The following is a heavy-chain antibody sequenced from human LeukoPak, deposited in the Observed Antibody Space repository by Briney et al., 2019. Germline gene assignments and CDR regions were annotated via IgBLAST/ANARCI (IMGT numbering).Heavy chain of an antibody. V-gene: IGHV1-2*06. CDR3: ARGGNSSGARLRIDY. Sequence: GASVKASCEASGYTFTGYYMHWVRQAPGQGLEWMGRINPNSGGTNYAQKFQGRVTMTRDTSISTAYMELSRLRSDDTAVYYCARGGNSSGARLRIDYWGQGTLVTVSS. CDR1: GYTFTGYY. J-gene: IGHJ4*02. D-gene: IGHD3-22*01. CDR2: INPNSGGT.